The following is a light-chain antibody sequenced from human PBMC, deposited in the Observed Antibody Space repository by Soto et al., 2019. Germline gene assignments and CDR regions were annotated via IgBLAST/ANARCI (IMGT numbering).Light chain of an antibody. CDR1: SSDVGGYNY. V-gene: IGLV2-11*01. J-gene: IGLJ1*01. CDR2: DVK. Sequence: QSALTQPRSVSGSPGPSVTISCTGTSSDVGGYNYVSWYQQYPGKAPKVMIYDVKTRPSGVPDRFSGSKSGNTASLTISGLQAEDEADYYCCSYAGSYTFVFGTGTKLTVL. CDR3: CSYAGSYTFV.